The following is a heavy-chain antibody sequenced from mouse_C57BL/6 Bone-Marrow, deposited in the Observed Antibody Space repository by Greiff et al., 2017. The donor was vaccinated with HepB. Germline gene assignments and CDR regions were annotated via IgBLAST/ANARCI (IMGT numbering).Heavy chain of an antibody. CDR3: ARSGGLWPP. Sequence: EVQLQQSGPELVKPGASVKISCKASGYTFTDYYMNWVKQSHGKSLEWIGDINPNNGGTSYNQKFKGKATLTVDKSSSTAYMELRSLTSEDSAVYYCARSGGLWPPWGRGTLVTVSA. V-gene: IGHV1-26*01. CDR1: GYTFTDYY. J-gene: IGHJ3*02. D-gene: IGHD1-1*02. CDR2: INPNNGGT.